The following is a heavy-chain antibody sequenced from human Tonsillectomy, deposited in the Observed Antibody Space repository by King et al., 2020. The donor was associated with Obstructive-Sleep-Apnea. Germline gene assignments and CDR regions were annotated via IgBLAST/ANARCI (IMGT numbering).Heavy chain of an antibody. CDR2: IYYSGST. V-gene: IGHV4-39*07. Sequence: LQLQESGPGLVKPSETLSLTCTVSGGSISSSSYYWGWIRQPPGKGLEWIGSIYYSGSTYYNPSLKSRVTISVYTSKNQFSLKLSSVTAADTAVYYCARIKYSSSWFFDYWGQGTLVTVSS. J-gene: IGHJ4*02. CDR1: GGSISSSSYY. D-gene: IGHD6-13*01. CDR3: ARIKYSSSWFFDY.